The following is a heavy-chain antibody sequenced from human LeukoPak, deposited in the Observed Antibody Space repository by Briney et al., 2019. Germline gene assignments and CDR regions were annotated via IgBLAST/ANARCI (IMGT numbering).Heavy chain of an antibody. J-gene: IGHJ5*02. CDR3: ARHLGGRWLRWFDP. Sequence: SETLSLTCTVSGGSISSSSYYWGWIRQPPGKGLEWIGSIYYSGSTYYNPSLKSRVTISVDTSKNQFSLKLSSVTAADTAVYYCARHLGGRWLRWFDPWGQGTLVTVSS. CDR1: GGSISSSSYY. D-gene: IGHD5-12*01. V-gene: IGHV4-39*01. CDR2: IYYSGST.